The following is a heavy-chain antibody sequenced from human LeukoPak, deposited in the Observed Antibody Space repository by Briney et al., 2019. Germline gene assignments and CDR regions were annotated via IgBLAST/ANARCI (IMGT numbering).Heavy chain of an antibody. Sequence: SETLSLTCTVSGYSIGSGCYWGWIRQPPGKGLEWIGSIYHSGKAYYNPSLKSRVTISVDTSKNQFSLRLNSVTAADTALYYCARDRIAVSDPPNWFDPWGQGTLVTVSS. CDR1: GYSIGSGCY. CDR2: IYHSGKA. CDR3: ARDRIAVSDPPNWFDP. J-gene: IGHJ5*02. V-gene: IGHV4-38-2*02. D-gene: IGHD6-19*01.